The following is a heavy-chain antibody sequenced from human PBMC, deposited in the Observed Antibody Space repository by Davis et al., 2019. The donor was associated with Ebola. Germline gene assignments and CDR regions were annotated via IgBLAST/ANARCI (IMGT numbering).Heavy chain of an antibody. CDR1: GYTFTTHG. CDR3: ARDHNWGPDY. CDR2: IHPNSGGT. D-gene: IGHD7-27*01. J-gene: IGHJ4*02. V-gene: IGHV1-2*02. Sequence: ASVKVSCKASGYTFTTHGLSWVRQAPGQGLEWMGWIHPNSGGTNYAQKFQGRLTVTRDTSISTAYMELSALTSDDTAVYYCARDHNWGPDYWGQGTLVTVSS.